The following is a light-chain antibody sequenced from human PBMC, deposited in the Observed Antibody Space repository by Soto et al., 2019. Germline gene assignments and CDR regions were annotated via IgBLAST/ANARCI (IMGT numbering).Light chain of an antibody. V-gene: IGLV2-23*01. Sequence: QSVLTQPASVSGSPGQSITISCTGISSDVGSYNLVSWYQQHPGKAPKVMIYEGSKRPSGVSNRFSGSRPGNTASLTISGLQAEDEAHYYCSSYAGSSTHVVFGGATKLTVL. CDR2: EGS. CDR1: SSDVGSYNL. J-gene: IGLJ2*01. CDR3: SSYAGSSTHVV.